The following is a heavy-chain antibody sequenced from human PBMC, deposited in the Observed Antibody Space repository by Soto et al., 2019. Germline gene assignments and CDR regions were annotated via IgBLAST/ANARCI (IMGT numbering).Heavy chain of an antibody. V-gene: IGHV1-2*02. CDR1: GYTFTGYY. CDR2: INPNSGGT. Sequence: ASVKVFCKASGYTFTGYYMHWVRQAPGQGLEWMGWINPNSGGTNYAQKFQGRVTMTRDTSISTAYMELSRLRSDDTAVYYCARGEDAFFYYGLDVWGQGITVTVS. CDR3: ARGEDAFFYYGLDV. J-gene: IGHJ6*02.